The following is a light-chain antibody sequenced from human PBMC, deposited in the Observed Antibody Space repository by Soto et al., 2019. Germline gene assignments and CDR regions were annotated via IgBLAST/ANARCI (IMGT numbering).Light chain of an antibody. CDR3: CLYVGATTYV. V-gene: IGLV2-23*01. CDR2: EGH. CDR1: SDFVGSFSL. Sequence: QSVLAQPASVSGSPGQSSTITCTGNSDFVGSFSLVSWYQQHQRKDPKVMISEGHRRPSGVPDRFSGASSVTTASLTISGLQADDEADYYCCLYVGATTYVFGAGTKVTVL. J-gene: IGLJ1*01.